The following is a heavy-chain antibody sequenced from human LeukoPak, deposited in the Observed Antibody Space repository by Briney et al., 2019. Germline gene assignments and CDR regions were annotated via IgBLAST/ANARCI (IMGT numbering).Heavy chain of an antibody. CDR1: GFTFSNYA. D-gene: IGHD3-22*01. CDR2: ISGSGGST. Sequence: GGSLRLSCAASGFTFSNYAMSWVRQAPGKGLEWVSAISGSGGSTYYADSVKGRFTISRDNSKNTLYLQMNSLRAEDTAVYYCAKSVEGITMIVVAPFDYWGQGTLVTVSS. CDR3: AKSVEGITMIVVAPFDY. J-gene: IGHJ4*02. V-gene: IGHV3-23*01.